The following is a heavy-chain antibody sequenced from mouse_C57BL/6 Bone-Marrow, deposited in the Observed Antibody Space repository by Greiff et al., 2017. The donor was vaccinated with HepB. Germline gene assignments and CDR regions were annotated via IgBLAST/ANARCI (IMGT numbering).Heavy chain of an antibody. CDR2: IYHRSGNT. V-gene: IGHV1-81*01. CDR1: GYTFTSYG. J-gene: IGHJ2*01. D-gene: IGHD3-2*02. Sequence: QVQLKESGAELARPGASVKLSCKASGYTFTSYGISWVKQRTGQGLEWIGEIYHRSGNTYYNEKFKGKATLTADKSSSTAYMELRSLTSEDSAVYFCARELRLLDYWGQGTTLTVSS. CDR3: ARELRLLDY.